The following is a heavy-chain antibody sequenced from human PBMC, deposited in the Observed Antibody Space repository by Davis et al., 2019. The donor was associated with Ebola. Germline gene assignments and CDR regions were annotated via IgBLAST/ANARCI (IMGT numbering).Heavy chain of an antibody. CDR2: VITTFGTT. CDR1: GYTFTNYG. CDR3: ARVNFGSAGGAFDI. V-gene: IGHV1-69*13. Sequence: SVKVSCKASGYTFTNYGITWVRQAPGQGLEWVGIVITTFGTTHYAQGLRGRVIITADESTNTVSMELSSLTSEDTAVYYCARVNFGSAGGAFDIWGQGTRVTVSS. J-gene: IGHJ3*02. D-gene: IGHD1-20*01.